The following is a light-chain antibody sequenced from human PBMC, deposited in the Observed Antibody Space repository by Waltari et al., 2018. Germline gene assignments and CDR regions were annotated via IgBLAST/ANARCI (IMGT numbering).Light chain of an antibody. CDR3: QQRSNWPPGWT. CDR2: DAS. Sequence: DIVSTQSPATLSLSPGERATLSCRASQSVSSYLAWYQQTPGQAPRLLIYDASDRSTGIPARFSGSGSGTDFTLTISSLEPEDFAVYYCQQRSNWPPGWTFGQGTKVEIK. J-gene: IGKJ1*01. V-gene: IGKV3-11*01. CDR1: QSVSSY.